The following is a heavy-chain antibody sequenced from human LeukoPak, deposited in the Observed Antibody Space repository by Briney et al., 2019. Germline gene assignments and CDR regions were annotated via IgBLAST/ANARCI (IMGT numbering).Heavy chain of an antibody. V-gene: IGHV4-39*07. D-gene: IGHD1-26*01. CDR2: IYSSGST. J-gene: IGHJ4*02. CDR1: GASISSGSNY. Sequence: SETLSLTCSISGASISSGSNYWGWIRQPPGKTLEWIGSIYSSGSTYYNPSLKSRVTISVDTSKNQFSLKLSSVTAADTAVYYCARDRGGSYFMDDYWGQGTLVTVSS. CDR3: ARDRGGSYFMDDY.